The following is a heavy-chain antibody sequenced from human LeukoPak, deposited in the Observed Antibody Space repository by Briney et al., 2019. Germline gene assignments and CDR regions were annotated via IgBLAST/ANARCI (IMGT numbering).Heavy chain of an antibody. CDR2: INHSGST. V-gene: IGHV4-34*01. CDR3: ARSGGRDGYNLDY. CDR1: GGSFSGYY. Sequence: SETLSLTCAVYGGSFSGYYWSWIRQPPGKGLEWIGEINHSGSTNYNPSLESRVTISVDTSKNQFSLKLSSVTAADTAVYYCARSGGRDGYNLDYWGQGTLVTVSS. D-gene: IGHD5-24*01. J-gene: IGHJ4*02.